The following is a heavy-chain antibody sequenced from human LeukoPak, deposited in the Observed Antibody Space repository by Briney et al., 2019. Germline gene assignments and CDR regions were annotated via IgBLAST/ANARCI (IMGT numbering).Heavy chain of an antibody. J-gene: IGHJ4*02. CDR2: ISSSGSTI. CDR3: ARSLGSYYFDY. D-gene: IGHD1-26*01. CDR1: GFTFSSYE. Sequence: GGSLRLSCAASGFTFSSYEMNWVRQAPGKGLEWVSYISSSGSTIYYADSVKGRFTISRDNAKNSLYLQVNSLRAEDTAVYYCARSLGSYYFDYWGQGTLVTVSS. V-gene: IGHV3-48*03.